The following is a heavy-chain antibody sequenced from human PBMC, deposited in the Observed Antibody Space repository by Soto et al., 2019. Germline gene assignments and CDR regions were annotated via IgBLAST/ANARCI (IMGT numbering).Heavy chain of an antibody. Sequence: PGGSLRLSCAASGFTFSSYAMSWVRQAPGKGLEWIGEIDHRGLSNYNLSLKSRVVMSIDTSRNQFSLKLFSLTAADTAVYYCSRVDGSTYYGFDVWGQGATVTVSS. CDR2: IDHRGLS. V-gene: IGHV4-34*01. J-gene: IGHJ6*02. CDR1: GFTFSSYA. CDR3: SRVDGSTYYGFDV. D-gene: IGHD3-10*01.